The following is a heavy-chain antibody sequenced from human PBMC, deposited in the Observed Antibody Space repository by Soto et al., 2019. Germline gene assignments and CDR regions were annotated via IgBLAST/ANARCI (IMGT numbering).Heavy chain of an antibody. V-gene: IGHV3-23*01. Sequence: PGGSLRLSCAASGFTFSSYAISWVRQAPGKGLEWVSAISGSGGSTYYADSVKGRFTISRDNSKNTLYLQMNSLRAEDTAVYYCAKDPGYCSSTSCYTGWFDPWGQGTLVTVSS. CDR3: AKDPGYCSSTSCYTGWFDP. CDR2: ISGSGGST. CDR1: GFTFSSYA. D-gene: IGHD2-2*02. J-gene: IGHJ5*02.